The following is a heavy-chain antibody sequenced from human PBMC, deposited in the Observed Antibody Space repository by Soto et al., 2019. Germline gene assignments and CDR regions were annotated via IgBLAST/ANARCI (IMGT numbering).Heavy chain of an antibody. J-gene: IGHJ5*02. CDR1: GDSVSSNSAA. D-gene: IGHD3-22*01. V-gene: IGHV6-1*01. Sequence: SQTLSLTCAISGDSVSSNSAAWNWIRQSPSRGLEWLGRTYYRSKWYNDSAVSVKSRITINPDTSKNHFSLQLNPVTPADAAVYYCARDYGGSAITMKWECKWFDPGGKGTLAT. CDR3: ARDYGGSAITMKWECKWFDP. CDR2: TYYRSKWYN.